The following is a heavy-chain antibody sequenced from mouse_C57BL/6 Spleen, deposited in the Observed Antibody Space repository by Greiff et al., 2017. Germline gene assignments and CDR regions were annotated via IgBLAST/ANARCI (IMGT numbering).Heavy chain of an antibody. V-gene: IGHV1-52*01. CDR2: IDSSDSEP. CDR1: GYTFTSYW. D-gene: IGHD1-1*01. J-gene: IGHJ3*02. Sequence: QVQLKQSGAELVKPGASVKLSCKASGYTFTSYWMHWVKQRPIQGLEWIGNIDSSDSEPPYNQQFKDKGTLTVDKSSSPAYLQLSSLTSEDSAVYYCAKLGYGSSFDGYWGQGTLVTVSA. CDR3: AKLGYGSSFDGY.